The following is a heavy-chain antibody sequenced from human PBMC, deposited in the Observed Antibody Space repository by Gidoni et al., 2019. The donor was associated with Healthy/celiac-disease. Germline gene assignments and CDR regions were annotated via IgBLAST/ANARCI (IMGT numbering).Heavy chain of an antibody. CDR3: ARVTRTPS. CDR1: GFTFSSYA. V-gene: IGHV3-30-3*01. D-gene: IGHD2-2*01. J-gene: IGHJ5*02. Sequence: QVQLVASGGGVVEPGRSLSLSCAASGFTFSSYAVHWVRQAPGKGLEWVAVISYDGSNKYYADSVKGRFTISRDNSKNTLYRQMNSLRAEDTAVYYCARVTRTPSWGQGTLVTVSS. CDR2: ISYDGSNK.